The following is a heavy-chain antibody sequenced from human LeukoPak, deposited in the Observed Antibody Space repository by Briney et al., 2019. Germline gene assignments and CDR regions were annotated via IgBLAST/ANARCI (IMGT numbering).Heavy chain of an antibody. J-gene: IGHJ4*03. V-gene: IGHV3-23*01. CDR1: VFTFISYA. CDR2: ISGSGGST. D-gene: IGHD5-18*01. Sequence: GGSLRLSCAASVFTFISYAMSWVRQAPGKGLEWVSAISGSGGSTYYADSVKGRFTISRDNSKNTLYLQMNSLRAEDTAVYYCAKDSRYSYGLGYFDYWGQGTLVTVSS. CDR3: AKDSRYSYGLGYFDY.